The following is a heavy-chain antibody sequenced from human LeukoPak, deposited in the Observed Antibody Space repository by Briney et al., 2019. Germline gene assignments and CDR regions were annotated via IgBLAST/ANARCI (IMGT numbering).Heavy chain of an antibody. CDR2: INHSGST. Sequence: PSETLSLTCAVYGGSFSGYYWSWIRQPPGKGLEWIGEINHSGSTNYNPSLKSRVTISVDTSKNQFSLKLSSVTAADTAVYYCARRRDGFDPWGQGTLVTVSS. V-gene: IGHV4-34*01. CDR3: ARRRDGFDP. J-gene: IGHJ5*02. CDR1: GGSFSGYY.